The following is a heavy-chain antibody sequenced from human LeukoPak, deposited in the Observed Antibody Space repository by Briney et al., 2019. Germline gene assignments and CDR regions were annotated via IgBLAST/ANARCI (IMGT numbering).Heavy chain of an antibody. Sequence: GGSLRLSCAASGFTFSDYGMHWVRRAPGKGLEWMAVIWSDGSHKYYADSVQGRSTISRANSKNTLYLQMNSLRVEDRAVYYCARASGSLDYWGRGRMVSVPS. CDR3: ARASGSLDY. J-gene: IGHJ4*02. CDR1: GFTFSDYG. V-gene: IGHV3-33*01. CDR2: IWSDGSHK. D-gene: IGHD3-10*01.